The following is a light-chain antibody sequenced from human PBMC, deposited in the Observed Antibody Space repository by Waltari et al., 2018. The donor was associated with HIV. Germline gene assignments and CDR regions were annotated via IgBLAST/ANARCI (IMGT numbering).Light chain of an antibody. CDR2: WAS. J-gene: IGKJ5*01. CDR3: QQHYDSPIT. CDR1: QSVLYSSNNKNY. V-gene: IGKV4-1*01. Sequence: DIVMTQSPDSLAVSLGERATINCKSGQSVLYSSNNKNYLAWYQQKSGQPPKLLISWASTRESGVPDRFSGSGSGTDFTLTISSLQAEDVAVYYCQQHYDSPITFGQGTRLEIK.